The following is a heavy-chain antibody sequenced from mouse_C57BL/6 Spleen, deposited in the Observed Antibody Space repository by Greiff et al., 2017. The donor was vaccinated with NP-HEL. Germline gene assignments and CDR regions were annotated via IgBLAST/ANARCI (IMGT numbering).Heavy chain of an antibody. J-gene: IGHJ4*01. V-gene: IGHV3-6*01. D-gene: IGHD2-3*01. CDR3: AAVGGWLLNYAMDY. CDR2: ISYDGSN. Sequence: ESGPGLVKPSQSLSLTCSVTGYSITSGYYWNWIRQFPGNKLEWMGYISYDGSNNYNPSLKNRISITRDTSKNQFFLKLNSVTTEDTATYYCAAVGGWLLNYAMDYWGQGTSVTVSS. CDR1: GYSITSGYY.